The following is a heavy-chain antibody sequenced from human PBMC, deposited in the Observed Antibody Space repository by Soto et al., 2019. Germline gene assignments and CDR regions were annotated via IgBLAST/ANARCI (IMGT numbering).Heavy chain of an antibody. V-gene: IGHV4-34*01. Sequence: SETLSLTCAVYGGSFSGYYWSWIRQPPGKGLEWIGEINHSGSTNYNPSLKSRVTISVDTSKNQFSLKLSSVTAADTAVYYCARGGCSSPSCFYLHGMDRWGQGPLVTVSS. CDR2: INHSGST. CDR3: ARGGCSSPSCFYLHGMDR. D-gene: IGHD2-2*01. J-gene: IGHJ4*02. CDR1: GGSFSGYY.